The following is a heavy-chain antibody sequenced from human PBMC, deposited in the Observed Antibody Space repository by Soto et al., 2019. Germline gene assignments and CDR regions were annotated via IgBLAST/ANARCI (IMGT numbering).Heavy chain of an antibody. D-gene: IGHD3-16*01. CDR2: ISDTGRDT. V-gene: IGHV3-23*01. CDR3: ATSSERLILVTLGGLIPLGFDY. CDR1: GFTFNYYD. J-gene: IGHJ4*02. Sequence: EAQLLESGGGLVQPGGSLRLSCVASGFTFNYYDVTWVRRAPGKGLDWGSTISDTGRDTYVGDAVRGRFSISRDKSRNAVYLQMHSLTVDDTALYYCATSSERLILVTLGGLIPLGFDYWGQGILVTVSS.